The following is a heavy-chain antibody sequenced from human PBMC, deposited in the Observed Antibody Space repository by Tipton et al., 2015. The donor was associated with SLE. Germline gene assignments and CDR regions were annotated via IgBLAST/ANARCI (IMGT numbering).Heavy chain of an antibody. CDR3: ARGGGFDP. Sequence: TLSLTCTVSGGSISSYYWSWIRQPPGKGLEWIGYIYYSGSTYYNPSLKSRVTISVDTSKNQFSLKLSSVTAADTAVYYCARGGGFDPWGQGTLVTVSS. J-gene: IGHJ5*02. V-gene: IGHV4-59*12. CDR1: GGSISSYY. D-gene: IGHD3-16*01. CDR2: IYYSGST.